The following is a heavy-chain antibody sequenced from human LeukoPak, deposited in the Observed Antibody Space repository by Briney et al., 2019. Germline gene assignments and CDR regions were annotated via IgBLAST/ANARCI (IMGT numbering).Heavy chain of an antibody. J-gene: IGHJ4*02. V-gene: IGHV1-2*02. D-gene: IGHD3-22*01. CDR1: GYTFTGYY. CDR3: ARDLVITTAFYYFDY. Sequence: ASVKVSCKASGYTFTGYYMHWVRQAPGQGLEWMGWINPNSGGTNYAQKFQGRVTMTRDTSISTAYMELSRLRSYDTAVYYCARDLVITTAFYYFDYWGQGTLVTVSS. CDR2: INPNSGGT.